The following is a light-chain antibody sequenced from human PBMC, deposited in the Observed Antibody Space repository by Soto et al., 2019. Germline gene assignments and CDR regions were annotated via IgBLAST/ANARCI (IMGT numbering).Light chain of an antibody. CDR1: QSVSSSY. CDR2: GAS. CDR3: QQRSNWGD. Sequence: EIVLTQSPGTLSLSPGERATLSCRASQSVSSSYLAWYQQKPGQAPRLLIYGASSRATGIPDRFSGSGSGTDFTLTISSLEPEDFAVYYCQQRSNWGDFGQGTRLEI. V-gene: IGKV3D-20*02. J-gene: IGKJ5*01.